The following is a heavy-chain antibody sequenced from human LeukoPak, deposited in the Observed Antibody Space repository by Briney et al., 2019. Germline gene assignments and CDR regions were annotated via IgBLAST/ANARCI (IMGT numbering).Heavy chain of an antibody. CDR2: INHSGST. Sequence: PSETLSLTCAVYGGSFSGYYWSWIRQPPGKGLEWIGEINHSGSTNYNPSLKSRATISVDTSKNQFSLKLSSVTAADTAVYYCARGARGYSGYDFDYWGQGTLVTVSS. V-gene: IGHV4-34*01. CDR3: ARGARGYSGYDFDY. CDR1: GGSFSGYY. J-gene: IGHJ4*02. D-gene: IGHD5-12*01.